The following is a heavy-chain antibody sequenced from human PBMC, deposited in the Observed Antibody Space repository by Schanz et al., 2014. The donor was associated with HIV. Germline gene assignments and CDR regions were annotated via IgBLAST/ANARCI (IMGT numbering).Heavy chain of an antibody. V-gene: IGHV3-21*02. CDR1: GFTFDSQS. Sequence: EVQLVESGGGLVKPGGSLRLSCEASGFTFDSQSMNWVRQAPGKGLEWVSSISSGSDYTYYAESLTGRFTISRDNAKNSLFLHMNSLRAEDTALYFCATLPTYYGMDVWGQGTTVTVSS. J-gene: IGHJ6*02. CDR2: ISSGSDYT. D-gene: IGHD2-21*02. CDR3: ATLPTYYGMDV.